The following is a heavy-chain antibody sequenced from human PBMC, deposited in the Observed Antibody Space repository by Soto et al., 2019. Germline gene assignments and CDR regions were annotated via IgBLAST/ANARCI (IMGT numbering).Heavy chain of an antibody. CDR1: GFTFSAYS. V-gene: IGHV3-23*01. Sequence: EAQLLESGGGLVQPGGSLRLSCAASGFTFSAYSMSWLRQVPVKGLEWVSGISGLGGSTYYGDSVRGRFTISRDNSRNRLYLQMNSLRGDDTALYYCAKSIGDKWESYVFDHWCQGTLLTVSS. CDR2: ISGLGGST. J-gene: IGHJ5*02. CDR3: AKSIGDKWESYVFDH. D-gene: IGHD1-26*01.